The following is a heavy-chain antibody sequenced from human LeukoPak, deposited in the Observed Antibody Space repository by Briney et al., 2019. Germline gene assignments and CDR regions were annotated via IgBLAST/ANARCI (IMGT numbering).Heavy chain of an antibody. D-gene: IGHD3-22*01. J-gene: IGHJ4*02. CDR2: ISSSSSYI. CDR1: GFTFSSYS. V-gene: IGHV3-21*01. Sequence: GGSLRLSCAASGFTFSSYSMNWVRQAPGKGLEWVSSISSSSSYIYYADSVKGRFTISRDNAKNSLYLQMNSLRAEDTAVYYCARDEGYYYDSSGYYFDYWGQGTLVTVSS. CDR3: ARDEGYYYDSSGYYFDY.